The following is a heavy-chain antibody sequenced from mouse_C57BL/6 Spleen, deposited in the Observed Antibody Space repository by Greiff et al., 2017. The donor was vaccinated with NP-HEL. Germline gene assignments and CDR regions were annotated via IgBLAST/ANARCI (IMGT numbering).Heavy chain of an antibody. D-gene: IGHD2-1*01. CDR3: ARGSYYGNFDWYFDV. V-gene: IGHV1-52*01. CDR1: GYTFTSYW. CDR2: IDPSDSET. J-gene: IGHJ1*03. Sequence: QVQLKQPGAELVRPGSSVKLSCKASGYTFTSYWMHWVKQRPIQGLEWIGNIDPSDSETHYNQKFKDKATLTVDKSSSTAYMQLSSLTSEDSAVYYCARGSYYGNFDWYFDVWGTGTTVTVSS.